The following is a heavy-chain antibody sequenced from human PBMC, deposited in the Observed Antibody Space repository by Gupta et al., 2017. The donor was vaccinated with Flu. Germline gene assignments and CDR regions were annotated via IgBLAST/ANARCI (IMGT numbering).Heavy chain of an antibody. D-gene: IGHD3-22*01. CDR2: ISGYNGKT. V-gene: IGHV1-18*01. Sequence: QVHLVQSGAEVKKPGASVKVSCKASGYTFTSYGITWVRQAPGQGLEWMGWISGYNGKTNYAQNLQGRVTMTTDTSTSTAYMELRSLRSDDTAVYYCARLVVDYYYYMDVWGKGTTVTVSS. J-gene: IGHJ6*03. CDR3: ARLVVDYYYYMDV. CDR1: GYTFTSYG.